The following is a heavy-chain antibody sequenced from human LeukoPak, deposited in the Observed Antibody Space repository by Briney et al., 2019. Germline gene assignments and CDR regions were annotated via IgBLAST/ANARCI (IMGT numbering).Heavy chain of an antibody. CDR2: INTNTGNP. J-gene: IGHJ4*02. Sequence: ASVKVSCKASGYTFTSYAMNWVRQAPGQGLEWMGWINTNTGNPAYAQGFTGRFVFSLDTSVSTAYLQISSLKAEDTAVYYSARDTSSGWYKGYFDYWGQGTLVTVSS. D-gene: IGHD6-19*01. V-gene: IGHV7-4-1*02. CDR1: GYTFTSYA. CDR3: ARDTSSGWYKGYFDY.